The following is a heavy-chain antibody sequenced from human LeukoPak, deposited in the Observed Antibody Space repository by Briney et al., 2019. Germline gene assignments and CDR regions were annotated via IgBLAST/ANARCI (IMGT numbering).Heavy chain of an antibody. Sequence: GASVKVSCKASGYTFTSYDINWVRQATGQGLEWMGWMNPNSGNTGYAQKFQGRGTMTRNTSISTAYMELSSLRSEDTAVYYCARAETSITMIVVVIDAFDIWGQGTMVTVSS. CDR3: ARAETSITMIVVVIDAFDI. CDR1: GYTFTSYD. V-gene: IGHV1-8*01. CDR2: MNPNSGNT. D-gene: IGHD3-22*01. J-gene: IGHJ3*02.